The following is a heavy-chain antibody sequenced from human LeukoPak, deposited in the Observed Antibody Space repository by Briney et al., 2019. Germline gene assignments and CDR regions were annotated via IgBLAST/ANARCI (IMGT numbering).Heavy chain of an antibody. CDR2: IKKDGSEK. Sequence: GGSLRLSCAASGFMSSSYWMNWVRQAPGKGLEWVANIKKDGSEKYYVDSVKGRFTISRDNAKNSLYLQMNSLRAEDTAVYYCARGSDGAFDIWGRGTMVTVSS. V-gene: IGHV3-7*04. CDR3: ARGSDGAFDI. CDR1: GFMSSSYW. D-gene: IGHD1-26*01. J-gene: IGHJ3*02.